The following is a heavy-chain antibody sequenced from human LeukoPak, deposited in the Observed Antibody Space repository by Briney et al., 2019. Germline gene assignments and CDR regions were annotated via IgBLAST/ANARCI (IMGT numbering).Heavy chain of an antibody. Sequence: GGSLRLSCVASGFTFITYAIHWVRQAPGKGLEWVAVISYDGSNKYYADSVKGRFTISRDNSKNTLYLQMNSLRAEDTAVYFCARDSGIAAAGTEWYFDLWGRGTLVTVSS. J-gene: IGHJ2*01. V-gene: IGHV3-30-3*01. CDR3: ARDSGIAAAGTEWYFDL. CDR2: ISYDGSNK. D-gene: IGHD6-13*01. CDR1: GFTFITYA.